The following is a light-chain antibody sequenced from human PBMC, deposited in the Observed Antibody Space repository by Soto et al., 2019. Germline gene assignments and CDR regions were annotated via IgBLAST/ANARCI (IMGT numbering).Light chain of an antibody. CDR3: QQYGTSPRT. Sequence: EIVLTQSPGTLSLSPGGRATLSCRASQSVSSSYLAWYQQKPGQAPRLLIYGASSRATGIPDRFSGSGSGTQFTLTISRLEPEDFALYYCQQYGTSPRTFGQGTKVDIK. V-gene: IGKV3-20*01. J-gene: IGKJ1*01. CDR2: GAS. CDR1: QSVSSSY.